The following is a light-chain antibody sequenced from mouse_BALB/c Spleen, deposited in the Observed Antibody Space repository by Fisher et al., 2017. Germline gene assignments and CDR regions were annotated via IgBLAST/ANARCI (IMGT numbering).Light chain of an antibody. V-gene: IGKV4-80*01. J-gene: IGKJ5*01. CDR1: SSVSY. CDR3: HQWSSYPPT. Sequence: IVLTQTTAIMSASLGEEITLTCSASSSVSYMHWYQQKSGTSPKLLIYSTSNLASGVPSRFSGSGSGTSYSLTISSMEAEDAASYFCHQWSSYPPTFGAGTKLELK. CDR2: STS.